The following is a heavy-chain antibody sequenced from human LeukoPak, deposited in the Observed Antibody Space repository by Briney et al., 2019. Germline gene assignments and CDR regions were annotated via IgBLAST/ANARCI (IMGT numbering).Heavy chain of an antibody. V-gene: IGHV3-15*01. CDR3: AKGVAAAGPYYYGMDV. CDR1: GFTFSNDW. D-gene: IGHD6-13*01. Sequence: GGSLRLSCAASGFTFSNDWMNWVRQAPGKGLEWVCRIKSKTGGGTKDYAAPVKGRCTISRDNPKNTLYLQMNSLRAEDTAVYYCAKGVAAAGPYYYGMDVWGQGTTVTVSS. J-gene: IGHJ6*02. CDR2: IKSKTGGGTK.